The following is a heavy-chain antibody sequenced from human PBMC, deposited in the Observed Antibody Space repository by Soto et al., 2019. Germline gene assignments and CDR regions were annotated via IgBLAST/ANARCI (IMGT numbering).Heavy chain of an antibody. CDR3: ARGGYYFYYAMDV. J-gene: IGHJ6*02. CDR2: IYYSGRT. Sequence: QVQLQESGPGLVKPSQTLSLTCTVSGGSISSGGYYWSWIRQHPGKGLEWIGYIYYSGRTYYNPSLKSRVAISVDTSKNQFSLKLSSVTAADTAVYYGARGGYYFYYAMDVWGQGTTVTVSS. V-gene: IGHV4-31*03. CDR1: GGSISSGGYY.